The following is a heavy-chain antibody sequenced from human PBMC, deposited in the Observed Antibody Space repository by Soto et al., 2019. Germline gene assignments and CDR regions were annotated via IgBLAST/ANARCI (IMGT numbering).Heavy chain of an antibody. V-gene: IGHV4-39*01. CDR1: GGSISSSSYY. CDR2: IYYSGST. Sequence: SETLSLTCTVSGGSISSSSYYWGWIRQPPGKGLEWIGSIYYSGSTYYNPSLKSRVTISVDTSKNQFSLKLSSVTAADTAVYYCARNRIAARGQVFDYWGQGTLVTVSS. J-gene: IGHJ4*02. D-gene: IGHD6-6*01. CDR3: ARNRIAARGQVFDY.